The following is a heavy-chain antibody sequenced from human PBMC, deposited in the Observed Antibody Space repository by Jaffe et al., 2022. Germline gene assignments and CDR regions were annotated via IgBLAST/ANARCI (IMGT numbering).Heavy chain of an antibody. CDR3: ARGTSHYYDSSGYREFDY. D-gene: IGHD3-22*01. CDR2: INSDGSST. CDR1: GFTFSSYW. Sequence: EVQLVESGAGLVQPGGSLRLSCAASGFTFSSYWMHWVRQAPGKGLVWVSRINSDGSSTSYADSVKGRFTISRDNAQNTLYLQMNSLRAEDTAVYYCARGTSHYYDSSGYREFDYWGQGTLVTVSS. J-gene: IGHJ4*02. V-gene: IGHV3-74*01.